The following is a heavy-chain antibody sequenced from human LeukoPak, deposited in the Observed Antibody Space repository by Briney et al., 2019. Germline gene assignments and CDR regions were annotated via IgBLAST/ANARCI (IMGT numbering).Heavy chain of an antibody. Sequence: GGSLRLSCAASGFTFDDYAMHWVRQAPGKGLEWVSGIRWNSGSIGYADSVKGRFTISRDNAKNSLYLQMNSLRAEDTALYYCAKDPPSGYCSGGSCSVTWGQGTLVTVSS. CDR1: GFTFDDYA. V-gene: IGHV3-9*01. D-gene: IGHD2-15*01. J-gene: IGHJ5*02. CDR3: AKDPPSGYCSGGSCSVT. CDR2: IRWNSGSI.